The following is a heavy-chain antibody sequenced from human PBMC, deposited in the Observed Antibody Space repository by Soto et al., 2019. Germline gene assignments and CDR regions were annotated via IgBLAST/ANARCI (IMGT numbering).Heavy chain of an antibody. CDR1: GFTFSSYG. Sequence: QVQLVESGGGVVQPGRSLRLSCAASGFTFSSYGMHWVRQAPGKGLEWVAVISYDGSNKYYADSVKGRFTISRDNSKNTLDLQMNSLRAEDTAVYYCAKDYCSGGSCYSHWYFDLWGRGTLVTVSS. CDR3: AKDYCSGGSCYSHWYFDL. CDR2: ISYDGSNK. D-gene: IGHD2-15*01. V-gene: IGHV3-30*18. J-gene: IGHJ2*01.